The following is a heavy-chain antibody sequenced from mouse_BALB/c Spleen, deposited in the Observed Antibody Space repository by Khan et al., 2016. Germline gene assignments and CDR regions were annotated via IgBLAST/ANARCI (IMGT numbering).Heavy chain of an antibody. V-gene: IGHV5-6-3*01. Sequence: EVQLQESGGGLVRPGGSLKLSCAASGFTFSHYGMSWVRQTPDKRLELVASINSNGGNTYYPDSVKGRFTISRDNAKNTLYLQMSSLKSEDTAMYYCAREGMYSGYTMDHWGQGTSVTVSS. CDR3: AREGMYSGYTMDH. CDR1: GFTFSHYG. CDR2: INSNGGNT. J-gene: IGHJ4*01.